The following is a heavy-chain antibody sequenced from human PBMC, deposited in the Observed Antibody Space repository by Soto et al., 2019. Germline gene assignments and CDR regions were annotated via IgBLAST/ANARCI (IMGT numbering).Heavy chain of an antibody. J-gene: IGHJ4*02. CDR2: ISWSTRKI. CDR3: AKVVEGGYDSYYFVF. CDR1: GFNFDDYT. D-gene: IGHD5-12*01. V-gene: IGHV3-9*01. Sequence: DVQLVESGGGLVQPGRSLRLSCATSGFNFDDYTMHWVRQAPGKGLEWVSGISWSTRKIDYADSVTGRVSIARDNGQNSLYLQMNSLRPEVTAFYYCAKVVEGGYDSYYFVFWGQGTLVTVSS.